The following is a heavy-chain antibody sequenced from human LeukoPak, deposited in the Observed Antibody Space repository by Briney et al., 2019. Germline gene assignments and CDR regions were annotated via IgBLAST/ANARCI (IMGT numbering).Heavy chain of an antibody. CDR1: GFTFSSYA. J-gene: IGHJ3*02. V-gene: IGHV3-30-3*01. CDR2: ISYDGSNK. CDR3: ARDRSDTAMVDAFDI. Sequence: GGSLRLSCAASGFTFSSYAMHWVRQAPGKGLEGVAVISYDGSNKYYADSVKGRFTISRDNSKNTLYLQMNSLRAEDTAVYYCARDRSDTAMVDAFDIWGQGTMVTVSS. D-gene: IGHD5-18*01.